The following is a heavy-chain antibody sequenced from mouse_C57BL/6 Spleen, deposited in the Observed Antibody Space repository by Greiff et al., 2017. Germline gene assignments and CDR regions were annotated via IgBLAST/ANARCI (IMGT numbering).Heavy chain of an antibody. CDR2: IDPSDSYT. CDR1: GYTFTSYW. CDR3: ARKTTVAYWYFDV. D-gene: IGHD1-1*01. V-gene: IGHV1-69*01. Sequence: QVQLQQPGAELVMPGASVKLSCKASGYTFTSYWMPWVKQRPGQGLEWIGEIDPSDSYTNYNQKFKGKSTLTVDKSSSTAYMQLSSLTSEDSAVYYCARKTTVAYWYFDVWGTGTTVTVSS. J-gene: IGHJ1*03.